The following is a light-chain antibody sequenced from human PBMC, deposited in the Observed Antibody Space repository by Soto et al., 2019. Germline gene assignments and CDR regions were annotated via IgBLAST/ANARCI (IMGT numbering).Light chain of an antibody. CDR2: DAS. CDR3: LQRYRTPT. Sequence: MPQSAFAVSASKEDRGTVTCRASQGISSYLSWYQQKPGKAPKLLIYDASTLQSGVPSRFSGSGSGTDYTLSFSILQPEDFATYNWLQRYRTPTFGQGTRLDIK. V-gene: IGKV1-8*01. CDR1: QGISSY. J-gene: IGKJ5*01.